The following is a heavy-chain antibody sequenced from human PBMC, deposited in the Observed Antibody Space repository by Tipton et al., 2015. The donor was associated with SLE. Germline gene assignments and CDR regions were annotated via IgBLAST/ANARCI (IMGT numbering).Heavy chain of an antibody. D-gene: IGHD6-19*01. Sequence: TLSLTCAVYGGSFSGYYWSWIRQPPGKGLEWIGEVDHSGSTNYNPSLKSRVTISVDTSKNQFSLELSSVTAADTAVYYCARGRSSGWYAVFDYWGQGTLVTVSS. CDR2: VDHSGST. J-gene: IGHJ4*02. CDR1: GGSFSGYY. CDR3: ARGRSSGWYAVFDY. V-gene: IGHV4-34*01.